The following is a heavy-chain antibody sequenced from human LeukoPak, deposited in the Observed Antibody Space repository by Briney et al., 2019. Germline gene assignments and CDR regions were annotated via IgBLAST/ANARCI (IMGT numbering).Heavy chain of an antibody. V-gene: IGHV3-74*01. Sequence: GGSLRLSCAASGFTLSSYWMHWVRQAPGKGLVWVSRISSDGTITNYADSVKGRFTISRDNAKNTLYLQMNSLRAEDTAVYYCARFSPPPTWGQGTLVTVSS. J-gene: IGHJ4*02. CDR3: ARFSPPPT. CDR2: ISSDGTIT. CDR1: GFTLSSYW.